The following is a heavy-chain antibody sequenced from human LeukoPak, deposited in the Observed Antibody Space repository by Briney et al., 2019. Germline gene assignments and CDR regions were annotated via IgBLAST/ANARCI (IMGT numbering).Heavy chain of an antibody. D-gene: IGHD6-13*01. CDR2: IYYSGST. Sequence: SETLSLTCTVSGGSISSYYWSWIRQPPGKGLEWTGYIYYSGSTYYNPSLKSRVTISVDTSKNQFSLKLSSVTAADTAVYYCARASSAGWWFDPWGQGTLVTVSS. CDR3: ARASSAGWWFDP. V-gene: IGHV4-30-4*08. J-gene: IGHJ5*02. CDR1: GGSISSYY.